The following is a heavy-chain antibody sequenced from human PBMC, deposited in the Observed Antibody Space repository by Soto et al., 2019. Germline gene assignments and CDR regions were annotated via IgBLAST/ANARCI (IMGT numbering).Heavy chain of an antibody. CDR3: ARDAGPYCSGDSCNWFDP. V-gene: IGHV1-18*01. CDR1: GYTFTSYG. CDR2: ISAQNGNT. Sequence: ASVKVSCKASGYTFTSYGISWVRQAPGQGLEWMGWISAQNGNTNYIQKFQGRVTMTTDTSTSTVYMEVRSLRSDDTAVYYCARDAGPYCSGDSCNWFDPWGQGTLVTVSS. J-gene: IGHJ5*02. D-gene: IGHD2-15*01.